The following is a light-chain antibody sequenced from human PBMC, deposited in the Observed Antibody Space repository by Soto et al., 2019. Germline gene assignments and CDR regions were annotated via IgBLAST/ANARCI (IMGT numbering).Light chain of an antibody. Sequence: DIQMTQSPSSLSASVGDRVTITCRASQGIRNYLAWYQQKPGKVPKLLIYAASTLPSGVPSRFSGSGSGTDFTLTISSLQPEDVATYYCQKYNSARWTFGQGTKVEIK. J-gene: IGKJ1*01. CDR3: QKYNSARWT. V-gene: IGKV1-27*01. CDR2: AAS. CDR1: QGIRNY.